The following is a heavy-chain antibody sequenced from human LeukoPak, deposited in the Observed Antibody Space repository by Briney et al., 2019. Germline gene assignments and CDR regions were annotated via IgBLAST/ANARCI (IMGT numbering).Heavy chain of an antibody. V-gene: IGHV1-69*04. D-gene: IGHD6-13*01. CDR3: ARRSPIAAAGDTAEYFQH. CDR1: GGTFSSYA. Sequence: SVKGSCKASGGTFSSYAISWVRQAPGQGLEWMGRIIPILGIANYAQKFQGRVTITADKSTSTAYMELSSLRSEDTAVYYCARRSPIAAAGDTAEYFQHWGQGTLVTVSS. CDR2: IIPILGIA. J-gene: IGHJ1*01.